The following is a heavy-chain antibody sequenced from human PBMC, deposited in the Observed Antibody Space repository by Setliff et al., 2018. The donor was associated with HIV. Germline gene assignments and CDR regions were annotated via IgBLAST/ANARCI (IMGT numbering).Heavy chain of an antibody. CDR2: ISSSSTYT. J-gene: IGHJ4*02. CDR3: ARLMYSSGPGSFDY. D-gene: IGHD6-19*01. CDR1: GFIFSNYR. Sequence: PGGSLRLSCAASGFIFSNYRMNWVRQAPGKGLEWVSSISSSSTYTFYADSVKGRFTISRDNAKNSLYLQMNSLRAEDTAVYYCARLMYSSGPGSFDYWGQGTLVTVS. V-gene: IGHV3-21*01.